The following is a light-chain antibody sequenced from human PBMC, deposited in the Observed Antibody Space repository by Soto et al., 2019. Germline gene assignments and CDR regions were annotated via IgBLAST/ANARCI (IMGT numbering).Light chain of an antibody. CDR2: DAS. J-gene: IGKJ4*01. CDR1: QGVTTA. CDR3: QQFNSYPLA. V-gene: IGKV1-13*02. Sequence: AIQLTQSPSSLSASVGDRVTITCRASQGVTTALSWYQHKPGKAPKLLISDASSLQSGVPSRFTGSGSGTDFTLTSSSLQPEDFATYYCQQFNSYPLAFGGGTKVEI.